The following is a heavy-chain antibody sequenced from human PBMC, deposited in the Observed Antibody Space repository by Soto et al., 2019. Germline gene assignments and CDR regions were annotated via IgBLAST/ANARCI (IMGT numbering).Heavy chain of an antibody. CDR2: IIPIFGTA. CDR1: GGTFSSYA. CDR3: ARESYGDYSLFY. J-gene: IGHJ4*02. D-gene: IGHD4-17*01. V-gene: IGHV1-69*05. Sequence: ASVKVSCKASGGTFSSYAISWVRQAPGQGLEWMGGIIPIFGTANYAQKLQGRVTMTTDTSTSTAYMELRSLRSDDTAVYYCARESYGDYSLFYWGQGTLVTVSS.